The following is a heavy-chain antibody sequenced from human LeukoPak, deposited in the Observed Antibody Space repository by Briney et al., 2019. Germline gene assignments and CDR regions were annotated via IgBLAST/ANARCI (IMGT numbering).Heavy chain of an antibody. V-gene: IGHV5-51*01. CDR3: ARGRSRYSYGFDY. J-gene: IGHJ4*02. CDR1: GYSFTSYW. D-gene: IGHD5-18*01. Sequence: GESLQISCEGSGYSFTSYWIGWVRQMPGKGLEWMGIIYPGDSDTRYSPSFQGQVTISADKSISTAYLQWSSLKASDTAMYYCARGRSRYSYGFDYWGQGTLVTVSS. CDR2: IYPGDSDT.